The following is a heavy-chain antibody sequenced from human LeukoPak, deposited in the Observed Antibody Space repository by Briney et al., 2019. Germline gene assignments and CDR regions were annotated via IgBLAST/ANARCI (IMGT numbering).Heavy chain of an antibody. Sequence: GGSLRLSCEVSGFSFSSYGMHWVRQAPGKGLEWVAFIRNDGSQKSYGDSVKGRFTISRDNSKNTLYLQMNSLRAEDTAVYYCATTSKWLVLDYWGQGTLVTVSS. CDR3: ATTSKWLVLDY. V-gene: IGHV3-30*02. CDR1: GFSFSSYG. D-gene: IGHD6-19*01. CDR2: IRNDGSQK. J-gene: IGHJ4*02.